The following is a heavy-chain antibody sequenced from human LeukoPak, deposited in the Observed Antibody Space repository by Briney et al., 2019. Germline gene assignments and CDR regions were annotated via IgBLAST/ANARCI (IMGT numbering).Heavy chain of an antibody. V-gene: IGHV4-34*01. CDR1: GGSFSGYY. CDR3: ARAAGLRGYSYGPRLQH. D-gene: IGHD5-18*01. J-gene: IGHJ1*01. CDR2: TNHSGST. Sequence: SETLSLTCAVYGGSFSGYYWSWIRQPPGKGLEWIGETNHSGSTNYNPSLKSRVTISVDTSKNQFSLKLSSVTAADTAVYYCARAAGLRGYSYGPRLQHWGQGTLVTVSS.